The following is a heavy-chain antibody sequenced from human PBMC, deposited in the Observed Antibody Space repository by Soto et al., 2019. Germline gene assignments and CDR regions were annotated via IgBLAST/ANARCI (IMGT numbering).Heavy chain of an antibody. CDR2: INPNSGKI. V-gene: IGHV1-8*01. D-gene: IGHD3-10*01. Sequence: ASVKVSCKASGNTFTSYDINWVRQATGHGLEWMGWINPNSGKIGYAQKFQGRVTMTRDTAIRTAYMEVSRLRSDDTAVCYCARGRASRSYYLLDYWGQGTLVTVCS. CDR3: ARGRASRSYYLLDY. CDR1: GNTFTSYD. J-gene: IGHJ4*02.